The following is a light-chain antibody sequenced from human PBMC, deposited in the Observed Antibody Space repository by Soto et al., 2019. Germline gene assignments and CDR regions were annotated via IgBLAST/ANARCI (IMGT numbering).Light chain of an antibody. CDR1: QSVSNNY. CDR3: QQYAASPRT. CDR2: GAS. Sequence: EGVLTQSPGTLSLSPRERATLSCRASQSVSNNYLAWYQHKPGQAPRLLIYGASNRAPGIPDRFSGSGSGPAFTLPISRLDPEDFAVYYCQQYAASPRTFGQVTMVEVK. J-gene: IGKJ1*01. V-gene: IGKV3-20*01.